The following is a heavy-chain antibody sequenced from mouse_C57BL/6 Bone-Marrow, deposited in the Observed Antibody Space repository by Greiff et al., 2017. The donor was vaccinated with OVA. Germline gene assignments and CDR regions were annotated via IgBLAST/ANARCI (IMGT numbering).Heavy chain of an antibody. CDR2: ISNLAYSI. J-gene: IGHJ4*01. Sequence: EVKLMESGGGLVQPGGSLKLSCAASGFTFSDYGMAWVRQAPRKGPEWVAFISNLAYSIYYADTVTGRFTISRENAKNTLYLEMSSLRSEDTAMYYCAISYYYGSRGYAMDYWGQGTSVTVSS. CDR1: GFTFSDYG. V-gene: IGHV5-15*01. D-gene: IGHD1-1*01. CDR3: AISYYYGSRGYAMDY.